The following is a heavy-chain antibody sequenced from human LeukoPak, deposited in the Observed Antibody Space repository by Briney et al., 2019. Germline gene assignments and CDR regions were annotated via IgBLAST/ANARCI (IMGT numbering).Heavy chain of an antibody. V-gene: IGHV4-39*07. CDR2: IYYSGST. CDR1: GGSISSSSYY. J-gene: IGHJ4*02. CDR3: ARSWYSYGYDY. D-gene: IGHD5-18*01. Sequence: SETLSLTCTVSGGSISSSSYYWGWLRQPPGTGLEWIGSIYYSGSTYYNPSLKSRVTISVDTSKNQFSLKLSSVTAADTAVYYCARSWYSYGYDYWGQGTLVTVSS.